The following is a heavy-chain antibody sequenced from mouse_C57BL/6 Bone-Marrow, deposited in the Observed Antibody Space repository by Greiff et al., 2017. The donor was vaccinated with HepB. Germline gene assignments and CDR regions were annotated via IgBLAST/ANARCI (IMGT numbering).Heavy chain of an antibody. CDR3: ICYGYGYDAWFAY. Sequence: VQLQQSVAELVRPGASVKLSCTASGFNIKNTYMHWVKQRPEQGLEWIGRIDPANGNTKYAPKFQGKATITADTSSNTASLQLSSLPSEDTAIYYSICYGYGYDAWFAYWGQGTLVTVSA. CDR2: IDPANGNT. CDR1: GFNIKNTY. V-gene: IGHV14-3*01. J-gene: IGHJ3*01. D-gene: IGHD2-2*01.